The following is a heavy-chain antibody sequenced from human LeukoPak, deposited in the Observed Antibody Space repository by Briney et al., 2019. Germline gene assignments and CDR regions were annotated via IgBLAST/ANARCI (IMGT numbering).Heavy chain of an antibody. V-gene: IGHV4-39*01. Sequence: PSETLSLTCTVSGGSISSSSYYWGWIRQPPGKGLEWLGSIYYSGSTYYNPSLKSRVTISVDTSKNQFSLKLSSVTAADTAVYYCARGEGWFDPWGQGTLVTVSS. CDR2: IYYSGST. J-gene: IGHJ5*02. CDR3: ARGEGWFDP. CDR1: GGSISSSSYY.